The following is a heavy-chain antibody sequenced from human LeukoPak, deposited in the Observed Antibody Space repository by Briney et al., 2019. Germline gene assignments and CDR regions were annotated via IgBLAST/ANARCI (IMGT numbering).Heavy chain of an antibody. D-gene: IGHD4-17*01. CDR3: ARADYGDYDFDY. Sequence: GGSLRLSCAASGFTLSSYGMHWVRQAPGKGLEWVAVIWYDGSNKYYADSVKGRFTISRDNSKNTLYLQMNSLRAEDTAVYYCARADYGDYDFDYWGQGTLVTVSS. V-gene: IGHV3-33*01. CDR1: GFTLSSYG. CDR2: IWYDGSNK. J-gene: IGHJ4*02.